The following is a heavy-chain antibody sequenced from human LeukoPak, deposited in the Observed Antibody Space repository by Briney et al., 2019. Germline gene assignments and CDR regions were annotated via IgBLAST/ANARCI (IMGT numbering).Heavy chain of an antibody. Sequence: GESLRLSCTASGFTFSNFWMGWVRQAPGKGLEWVSYISSSSSTIYYADSVKGRFTISRDNAKNSLYLQMNSLRAEDTAVYYCARDLTSNYGYFDYWGQGTLVTVSS. D-gene: IGHD4-17*01. V-gene: IGHV3-48*01. CDR3: ARDLTSNYGYFDY. J-gene: IGHJ4*02. CDR2: ISSSSSTI. CDR1: GFTFSNFW.